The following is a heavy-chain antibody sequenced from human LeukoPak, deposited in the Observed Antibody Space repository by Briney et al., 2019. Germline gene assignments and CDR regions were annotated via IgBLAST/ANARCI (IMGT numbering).Heavy chain of an antibody. D-gene: IGHD6-19*01. CDR2: ISGSGDST. CDR1: GFTFSSYA. J-gene: IGHJ5*02. Sequence: GGSLRLSCAASGFTFSSYAMSWVRQAPGKGLDWVSAISGSGDSTYYADSVKGRFTISRDNSKNTLYLQMNRLRAEDTAIYYCAKGSRSSGWYNWFDPWGQGTLVTVSS. V-gene: IGHV3-23*01. CDR3: AKGSRSSGWYNWFDP.